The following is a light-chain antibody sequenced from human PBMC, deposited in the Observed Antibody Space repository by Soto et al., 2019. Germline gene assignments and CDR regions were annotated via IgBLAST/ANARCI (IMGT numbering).Light chain of an antibody. Sequence: QSVLTQPPSASGTPGQRVTISCSGSISNLGSNFVFWYQQLPGAAPKLLISRNDQRPSGVPDRFSGSKSGTSASLAISGLRSEDAADYHCAAWDDSLRGVVFGGGTKLTVL. CDR3: AAWDDSLRGVV. CDR2: RND. J-gene: IGLJ3*02. CDR1: ISNLGSNF. V-gene: IGLV1-47*01.